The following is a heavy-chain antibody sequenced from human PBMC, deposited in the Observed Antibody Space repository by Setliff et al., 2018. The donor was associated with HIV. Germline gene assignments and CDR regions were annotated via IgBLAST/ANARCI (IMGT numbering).Heavy chain of an antibody. CDR2: ITWNSDNT. Sequence: GGSLRLSCAVSGFTSNDYAMHWVRQPPGKGLEWVSGITWNSDNTYYADSVKGRFTISRDNAKNSVYLQMTSLRPEDTAFYCCVKDGTLIGRYYQFFDAWGKGIMVTVSS. J-gene: IGHJ6*04. CDR3: VKDGTLIGRYYQFFDA. V-gene: IGHV3-9*02. CDR1: GFTSNDYA. D-gene: IGHD1-26*01.